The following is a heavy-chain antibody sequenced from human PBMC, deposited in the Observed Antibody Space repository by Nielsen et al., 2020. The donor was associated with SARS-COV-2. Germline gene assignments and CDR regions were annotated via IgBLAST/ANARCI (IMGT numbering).Heavy chain of an antibody. J-gene: IGHJ4*02. CDR1: GFTFSDYY. V-gene: IGHV3-7*05. CDR2: IKQDGSET. CDR3: VKDLTDGGNAAPGFDS. Sequence: GGSLRLSCAASGFTFSDYYMSWIRQAPGKGLEWVDNIKQDGSETYYVDSVQGRFTIVRDNAKNSLSLQMISLITEDTALYYCVKDLTDGGNAAPGFDSWGQGTLVSVSS. D-gene: IGHD4-23*01.